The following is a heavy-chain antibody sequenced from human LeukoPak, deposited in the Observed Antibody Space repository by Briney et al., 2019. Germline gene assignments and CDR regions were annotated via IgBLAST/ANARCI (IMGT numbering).Heavy chain of an antibody. CDR2: INHSGST. CDR3: ARVPGYSSGWYNAY. Sequence: SETLSLTCSVSGGSISSSSYYWGWIRQPPGKGLEWIGEINHSGSTNYNPSLKSRVTISVDTSKNQFSLKLSSVTAADTAVYYCARVPGYSSGWYNAYWGQGTLVTVSS. V-gene: IGHV4-39*07. D-gene: IGHD6-19*01. J-gene: IGHJ4*02. CDR1: GGSISSSSYY.